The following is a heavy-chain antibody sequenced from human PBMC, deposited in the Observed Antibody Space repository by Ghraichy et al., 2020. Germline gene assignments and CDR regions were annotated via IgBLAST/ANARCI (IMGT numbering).Heavy chain of an antibody. J-gene: IGHJ5*02. CDR2: IYYSGST. CDR3: ARDNYAGPYYYDSTVNWFDP. V-gene: IGHV4-59*01. CDR1: GGSISSYY. D-gene: IGHD3-22*01. Sequence: SETLSLTCTVSGGSISSYYWSWIRQPPGKGLEWIGYIYYSGSTNYNPSLKSRVTISVDTSKNQFSLKLSSVTAADTAVYYCARDNYAGPYYYDSTVNWFDPWGQGTLVTVSS.